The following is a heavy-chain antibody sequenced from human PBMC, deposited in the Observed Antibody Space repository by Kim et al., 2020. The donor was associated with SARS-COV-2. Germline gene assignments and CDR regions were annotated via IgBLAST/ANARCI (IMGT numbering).Heavy chain of an antibody. Sequence: SETLSLTCTVSGDSVSSGSYYWSWLRQPAGKGLEWVGRIYTSGITNYNPSLESRFTISLDTARDQVSLRMSTVTAADTAVYYCARAGSGWFSGFYPYVLDVWSQGTTVTVPS. CDR3: ARAGSGWFSGFYPYVLDV. D-gene: IGHD6-13*01. CDR1: GDSVSSGSYY. J-gene: IGHJ6*02. V-gene: IGHV4-61*02. CDR2: IYTSGIT.